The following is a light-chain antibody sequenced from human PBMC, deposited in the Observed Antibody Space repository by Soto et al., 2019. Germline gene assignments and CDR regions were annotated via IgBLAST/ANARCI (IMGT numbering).Light chain of an antibody. Sequence: QSVLTQPPSVSAAPGQKVTISCSGSSSSIGSNYVCWYQQFPGAAPKLVMYETNKRPSGIPDRFSGSKSGTSATLDITGLQTGDEADYYCGTCDSSLNTDVFGTGTKLTVL. V-gene: IGLV1-51*01. CDR3: GTCDSSLNTDV. CDR2: ETN. J-gene: IGLJ1*01. CDR1: SSSIGSNY.